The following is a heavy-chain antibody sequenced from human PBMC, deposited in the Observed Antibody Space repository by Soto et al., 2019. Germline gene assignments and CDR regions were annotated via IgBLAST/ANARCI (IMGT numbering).Heavy chain of an antibody. V-gene: IGHV3-23*01. D-gene: IGHD3-3*01. CDR3: ARDRYYDFWSGYKNWFDP. J-gene: IGHJ5*02. CDR1: GFTFSSYA. Sequence: GGSLRLSCAASGFTFSSYAMSWVRQAPGKGLEWVSAISGSGGSTYYADSVKGRFTISRDNSKNTLYLQMNSLRAEDTAVYYCARDRYYDFWSGYKNWFDPWGQGTLVTVSS. CDR2: ISGSGGST.